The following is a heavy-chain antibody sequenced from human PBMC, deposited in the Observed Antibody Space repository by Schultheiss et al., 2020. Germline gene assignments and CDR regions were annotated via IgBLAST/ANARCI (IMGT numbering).Heavy chain of an antibody. J-gene: IGHJ3*02. CDR2: IRAYNGNT. D-gene: IGHD5-12*01. V-gene: IGHV1-18*01. Sequence: ASVKVSCKASGNTFTSYGISWVRQAAGQGLEWMGWIRAYNGNTNYAQKLQGRVTMTTDTSTSTAYMELRSLRSDDTAVYYCARAVDIVATIDAFDIWGQGTMVTVPS. CDR1: GNTFTSYG. CDR3: ARAVDIVATIDAFDI.